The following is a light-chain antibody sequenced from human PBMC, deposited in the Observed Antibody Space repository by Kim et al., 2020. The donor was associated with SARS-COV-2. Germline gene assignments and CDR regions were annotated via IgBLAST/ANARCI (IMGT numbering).Light chain of an antibody. V-gene: IGKV3-15*01. Sequence: EIVMTQSPATLSVSPGERATLSCRATQSVYSNLAWYQQKPGQAPRLLIYAASTRASGIPGRFSGSGSGTEFTLTISSLQSEDFAVYYCQHYNNWPPLTFGGGTKGEI. J-gene: IGKJ4*01. CDR1: QSVYSN. CDR2: AAS. CDR3: QHYNNWPPLT.